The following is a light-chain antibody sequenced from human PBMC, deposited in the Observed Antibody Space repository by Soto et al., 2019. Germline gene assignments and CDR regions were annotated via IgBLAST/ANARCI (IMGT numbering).Light chain of an antibody. CDR1: SSDVGSYNL. Sequence: QSALTQPASVSGSPGQSITISCTGTSSDVGSYNLVSWYQQHPGKAPKLVIYEVTKRPSRVSNRFSGSKSGNTASLTISGLQAEDEADYYCCSYAGSSTLIFGGGTQLTVL. V-gene: IGLV2-23*02. J-gene: IGLJ2*01. CDR3: CSYAGSSTLI. CDR2: EVT.